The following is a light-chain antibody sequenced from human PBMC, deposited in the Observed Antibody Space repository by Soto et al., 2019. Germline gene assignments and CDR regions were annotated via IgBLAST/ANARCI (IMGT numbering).Light chain of an antibody. CDR3: QQSFSAPLT. J-gene: IGKJ4*01. V-gene: IGKV1-39*01. CDR1: QNIKKY. Sequence: DIQITQSPSALAASDWDWFSITSRASQNIKKYLKWYRQKPGKAPDLLIYTASSLQVGFPSRFSGSGSGTDFSLTITSLQPEDSAIYYCQQSFSAPLTFGGGTKVDIK. CDR2: TAS.